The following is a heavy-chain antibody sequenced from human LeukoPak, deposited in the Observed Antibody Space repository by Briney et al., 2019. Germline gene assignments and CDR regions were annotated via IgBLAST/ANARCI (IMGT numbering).Heavy chain of an antibody. CDR2: IYYSGST. D-gene: IGHD6-13*01. V-gene: IGHV4-59*01. Sequence: PSETLSLTCTVSGGSISSYYWSWIRQPPGKGLEWIGYIYYSGSTNYNPSLKSRVTISVDTSKNQFSLKLSSVTAADTAVYYYARVRERRAAAGLDYWGQGTLVTVSS. CDR3: ARVRERRAAAGLDY. CDR1: GGSISSYY. J-gene: IGHJ4*02.